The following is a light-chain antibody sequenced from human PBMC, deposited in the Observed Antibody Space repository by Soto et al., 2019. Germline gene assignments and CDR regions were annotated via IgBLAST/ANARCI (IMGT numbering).Light chain of an antibody. CDR3: AAWDGSLNVVL. CDR2: NDN. V-gene: IGLV1-44*01. J-gene: IGLJ2*01. CDR1: SSNIGTNT. Sequence: AVVTQPSSASGTPGQTVTISCSGTSSNIGTNTVNWYRQVPGTAPKLLIFNDNVRPSGVPGRFSGSRSGTSASLAISGLHSEDEADYYCAAWDGSLNVVLLGGGTKVTVL.